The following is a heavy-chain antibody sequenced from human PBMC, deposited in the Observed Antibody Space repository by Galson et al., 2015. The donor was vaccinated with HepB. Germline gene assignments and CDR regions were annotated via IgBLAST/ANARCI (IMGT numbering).Heavy chain of an antibody. CDR3: ARDDYSNFEPFDY. CDR1: GFTFSRYW. V-gene: IGHV3-48*02. D-gene: IGHD4-11*01. Sequence: SLRLSCAASGFTFSRYWMHWVRQAPGKGLEWVSYISSSGSTIYYADSVKGRFTISRDNVKNSLYLQMNSLRDEDTALYYCARDDYSNFEPFDYWGPGTLVTVSS. J-gene: IGHJ4*02. CDR2: ISSSGSTI.